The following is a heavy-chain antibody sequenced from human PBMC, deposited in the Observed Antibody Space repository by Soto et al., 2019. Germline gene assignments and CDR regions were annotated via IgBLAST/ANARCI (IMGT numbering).Heavy chain of an antibody. CDR3: ASSLGRGNNWFDP. Sequence: QVQLQESGPRLVKPSGTLSLTCAVSGGSISSSNWWSWIRQPPGKGLEWIGEIYHSGSTSYNPSLMSRVTGSVDKFKDQFPLKLSSVPAADTAVYYCASSLGRGNNWFDPWGQGTLVTGSS. D-gene: IGHD7-27*01. CDR1: GGSISSSNW. J-gene: IGHJ5*02. V-gene: IGHV4-4*02. CDR2: IYHSGST.